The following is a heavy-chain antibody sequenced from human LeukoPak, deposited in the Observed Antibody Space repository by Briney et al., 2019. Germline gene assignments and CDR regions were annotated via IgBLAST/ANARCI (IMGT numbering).Heavy chain of an antibody. J-gene: IGHJ5*02. D-gene: IGHD3-10*01. Sequence: KPGGSLRLSCAASGFTFSDYYMSWIRQAPGKGLEWVSYISSSGSTIYYADSVKGRFTISRDNSKSTLYLQMNSLRAEDTAVYYCAKSQRSMVRGAASWFDPWGQGTLVTVSS. CDR3: AKSQRSMVRGAASWFDP. V-gene: IGHV3-11*04. CDR1: GFTFSDYY. CDR2: ISSSGSTI.